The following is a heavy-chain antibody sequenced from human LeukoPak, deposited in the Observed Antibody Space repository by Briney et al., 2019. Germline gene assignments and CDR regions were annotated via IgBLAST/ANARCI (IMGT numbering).Heavy chain of an antibody. V-gene: IGHV4-39*01. CDR2: IYYSGST. CDR1: GGSISSSSYY. D-gene: IGHD1-26*01. Sequence: ALETLSLTCTVSGGSISSSSYYWGWIRQPPGKGLEWIGSIYYSGSTYYNPSLKSRVTISVDTSKNRFSLKLSSVTAADTAVYYCARHSGNLFDYWGQGTLVTVSS. J-gene: IGHJ4*02. CDR3: ARHSGNLFDY.